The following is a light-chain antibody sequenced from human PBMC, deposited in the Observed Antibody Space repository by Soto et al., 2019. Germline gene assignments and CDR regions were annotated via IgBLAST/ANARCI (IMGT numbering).Light chain of an antibody. J-gene: IGKJ1*01. CDR1: QSVSSN. CDR3: KQYNNWPPWT. V-gene: IGKV3-15*01. Sequence: EIVMTQSPATLSVSPGERATLSCRASQSVSSNLAWYQQKPGQPPRLLIYGASTRATGIPARFSGSGSGTAFTLTISSLQSEDFAVYYCKQYNNWPPWTFGQGTKVEIK. CDR2: GAS.